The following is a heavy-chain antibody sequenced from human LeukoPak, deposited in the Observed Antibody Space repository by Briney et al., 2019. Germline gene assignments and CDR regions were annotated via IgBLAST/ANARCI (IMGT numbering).Heavy chain of an antibody. CDR1: GFTFSSYA. Sequence: GGSLRLSCAASGFTFSSYAMHWVRQAPGKGLEWVAVISYDGSNKYYADSVKGRFTISRDNSKNTLYLQMNSLRAVDTAVYYCARGTWFYGDYEEGDYWGQGTLVTVSS. V-gene: IGHV3-30-3*01. CDR3: ARGTWFYGDYEEGDY. CDR2: ISYDGSNK. J-gene: IGHJ4*02. D-gene: IGHD4-17*01.